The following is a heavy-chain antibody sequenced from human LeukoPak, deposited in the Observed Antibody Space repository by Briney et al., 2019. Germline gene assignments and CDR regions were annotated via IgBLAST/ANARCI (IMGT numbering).Heavy chain of an antibody. Sequence: GGSLRLSCAAAGFTFINDAVSWVRQAPGKGLEWVSGMSGRGVSTYYADSVKRPFTISSDNSKHTLYPQMNSLRAEDTAIYYCAKDCNGGNCYLDYWGQGTLVTVAS. V-gene: IGHV3-23*01. J-gene: IGHJ4*02. CDR1: GFTFINDA. CDR3: AKDCNGGNCYLDY. CDR2: MSGRGVST. D-gene: IGHD2-15*01.